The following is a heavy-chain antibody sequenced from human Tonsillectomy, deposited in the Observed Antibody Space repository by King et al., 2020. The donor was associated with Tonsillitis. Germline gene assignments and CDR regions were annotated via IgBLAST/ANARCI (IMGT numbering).Heavy chain of an antibody. D-gene: IGHD3-22*01. J-gene: IGHJ5*02. CDR2: IYHSGST. CDR3: AREEYYYGRSGYYHGWVGP. V-gene: IGHV4-30-2*01. Sequence: LQLQESGSGLVKPSQTLSLTCAVSGGSISSGGYSWSWIRQPPGKGLEWIGYIYHSGSTYYNPSLKSRVTISVDRSKNQFSLKLSSVTAADTAVYYCAREEYYYGRSGYYHGWVGPWGQGTLGTVSS. CDR1: GGSISSGGYS.